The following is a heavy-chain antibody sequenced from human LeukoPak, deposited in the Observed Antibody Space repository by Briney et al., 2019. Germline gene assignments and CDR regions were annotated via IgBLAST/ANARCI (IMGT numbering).Heavy chain of an antibody. CDR1: GFPFSSYA. J-gene: IGHJ4*02. CDR2: ISSNGGST. CDR3: ARDRGSYPYYFDY. V-gene: IGHV3-64*01. D-gene: IGHD1-26*01. Sequence: GSLRLSCAASGFPFSSYAMHWVRQAPGKGLEYVSAISSNGGSTYYANSVKGRFTFSRDNSKNTLYLQMGSLRAEDMAVYYCARDRGSYPYYFDYWGQGTLVTVSS.